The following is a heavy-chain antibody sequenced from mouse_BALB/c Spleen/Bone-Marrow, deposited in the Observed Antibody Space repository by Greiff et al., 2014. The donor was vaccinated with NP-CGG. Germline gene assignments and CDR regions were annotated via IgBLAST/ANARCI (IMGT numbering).Heavy chain of an antibody. D-gene: IGHD2-14*01. CDR2: IFPGDGET. CDR1: GYAFGAYW. Sequence: QVTLKESGAELVRPGSSVKISCKASGYAFGAYWMNWVKQRPGQGLEWIGQIFPGDGETNYNGNFKAEATLTADKSSTTAYMQLSSLTSEDSAVYFCAVYYRYDPDYWGQGTTLTVSS. CDR3: AVYYRYDPDY. V-gene: IGHV1-80*01. J-gene: IGHJ2*01.